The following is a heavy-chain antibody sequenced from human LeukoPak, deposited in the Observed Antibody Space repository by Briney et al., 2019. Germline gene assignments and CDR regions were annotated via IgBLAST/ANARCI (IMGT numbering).Heavy chain of an antibody. D-gene: IGHD4-23*01. V-gene: IGHV3-48*03. CDR2: ISSSGSTI. J-gene: IGHJ4*02. CDR3: ARDRNGGNTYYFDY. Sequence: GGSLRLSCAASGFTFSSYEMNWVRQAPGKGLEWVSYISSSGSTIYYADSVKGRFTISRDNAKNSLYLQMNSLRAEDTALYYCARDRNGGNTYYFDYWGQGTLVTVSS. CDR1: GFTFSSYE.